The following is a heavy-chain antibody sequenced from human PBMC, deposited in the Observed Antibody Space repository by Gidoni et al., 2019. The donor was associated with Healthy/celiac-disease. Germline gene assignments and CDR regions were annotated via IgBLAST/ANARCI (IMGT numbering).Heavy chain of an antibody. V-gene: IGHV1-2*06. CDR3: ARVSRLSLQQWLVPKTWYYFDY. CDR2: INPNSGGT. J-gene: IGHJ4*02. Sequence: QVQLVQSGDEVKKPVASVKVYCKAAGYTFTGYYLHWVRQAPGQGLEWMGRINPNSGGTNYAQKFQGRVTMTRDTSISTAYMELSRLRSDDTAVYYCARVSRLSLQQWLVPKTWYYFDYWGQGTLVTVSS. CDR1: GYTFTGYY. D-gene: IGHD6-19*01.